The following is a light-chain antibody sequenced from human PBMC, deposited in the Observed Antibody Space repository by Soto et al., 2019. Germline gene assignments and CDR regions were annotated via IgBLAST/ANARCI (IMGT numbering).Light chain of an antibody. CDR2: DVS. Sequence: QSALTQPASVSGSPGQSITISCTATSSDTGGYNYFSWYQQHPGKAPKLLIYDVSSRPSGVSDRFSGSKSGNTGSLTISGLQAEDEADYYCSSHTSNSPFVFGTGTKLTVL. CDR3: SSHTSNSPFV. CDR1: SSDTGGYNY. V-gene: IGLV2-14*01. J-gene: IGLJ1*01.